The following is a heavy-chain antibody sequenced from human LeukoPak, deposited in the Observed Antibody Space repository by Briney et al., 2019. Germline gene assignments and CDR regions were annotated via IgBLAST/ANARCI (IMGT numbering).Heavy chain of an antibody. CDR2: INHSGST. D-gene: IGHD6-6*01. V-gene: IGHV4-34*01. Sequence: SETLSLTCAVYGGSFSGYYWSWIRQPPGKGLEWIGEINHSGSTNYNPSLKSRVTISVDTSKNQFSLKLSSVTAADTAVYYCGRRVGDSSSTHNFDYWGQGTLVTVSS. CDR3: GRRVGDSSSTHNFDY. CDR1: GGSFSGYY. J-gene: IGHJ4*02.